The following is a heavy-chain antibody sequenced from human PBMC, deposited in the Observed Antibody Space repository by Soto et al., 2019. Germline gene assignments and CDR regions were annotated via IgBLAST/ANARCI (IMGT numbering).Heavy chain of an antibody. CDR3: ARAKEMATNWLDP. J-gene: IGHJ5*02. Sequence: ASVKVSCKASGGTFSSYAISWVRQAPGQGLEWMGGIIPIFGTANYAQKFQGRVTITADESTSTAYMELSSLRSEDTAVYYCARAKEMATNWLDPCGQGAMVTVYS. CDR2: IIPIFGTA. CDR1: GGTFSSYA. V-gene: IGHV1-69*13. D-gene: IGHD5-12*01.